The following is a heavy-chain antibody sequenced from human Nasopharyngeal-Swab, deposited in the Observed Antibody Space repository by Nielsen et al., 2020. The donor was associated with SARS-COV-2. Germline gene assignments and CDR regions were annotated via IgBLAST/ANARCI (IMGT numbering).Heavy chain of an antibody. V-gene: IGHV1-8*01. J-gene: IGHJ5*02. D-gene: IGHD6-19*01. CDR1: GYTFTSYD. Sequence: ASVKVSCKASGYTFTSYDINWVRQATGQGLEWMGWMNPNSGNTGYAQKFQGRVTITRDTSASTAYMELSSLRSEDTAVYYCARGIAVAARGWFDPWGQGTLVTVSS. CDR3: ARGIAVAARGWFDP. CDR2: MNPNSGNT.